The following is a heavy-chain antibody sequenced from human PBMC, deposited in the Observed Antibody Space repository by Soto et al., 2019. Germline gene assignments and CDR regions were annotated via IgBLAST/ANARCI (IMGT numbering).Heavy chain of an antibody. V-gene: IGHV3-30*18. CDR2: ISFDGSNK. D-gene: IGHD1-26*01. J-gene: IGHJ4*02. CDR1: GFTFSSYG. Sequence: QVQLVESGGGVVQPGRSLRLSCAASGFTFSSYGMHWVRQAPGKGLEWVAVISFDGSNKYYADSVKGRFTISRDNSKNTLDLQMNSRRVEDTAVYYCAKRELWLPDYWGQGTLVTVSS. CDR3: AKRELWLPDY.